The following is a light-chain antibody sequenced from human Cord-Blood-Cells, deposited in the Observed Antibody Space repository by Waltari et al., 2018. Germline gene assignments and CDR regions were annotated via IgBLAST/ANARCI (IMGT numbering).Light chain of an antibody. CDR3: QQSYSTPFT. Sequence: DIQMTQSPSSLSASVGDRVTITCRASQSISSYLNWYQQRPGKAPKLMICAASSLQSGVPSRFSGSGSGTDFTRTISSLQPEDFATYYCQQSYSTPFTFGPGTKVDIK. J-gene: IGKJ3*01. CDR1: QSISSY. CDR2: AAS. V-gene: IGKV1-39*01.